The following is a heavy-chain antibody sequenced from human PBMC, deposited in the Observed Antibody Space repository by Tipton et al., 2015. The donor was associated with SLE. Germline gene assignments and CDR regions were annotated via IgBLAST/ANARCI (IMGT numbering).Heavy chain of an antibody. CDR2: IWYDGSSK. Sequence: SLRLSCAASGFTFSNYGMHWVRQAPGKGLEWVADIWYDGSSKYYADSVKGRFTISRDNSKNTLYLQMNSLRAEDTAVYFCARDSSSSGDYFDYWGQGTLVTVSS. D-gene: IGHD6-6*01. CDR1: GFTFSNYG. J-gene: IGHJ4*02. CDR3: ARDSSSSGDYFDY. V-gene: IGHV3-33*08.